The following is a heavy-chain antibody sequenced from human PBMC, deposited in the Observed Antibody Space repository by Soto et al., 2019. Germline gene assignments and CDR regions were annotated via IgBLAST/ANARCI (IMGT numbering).Heavy chain of an antibody. V-gene: IGHV3-30*03. CDR1: GFTFSSYA. J-gene: IGHJ4*01. Sequence: QVQQVESGGGVVQPGKSLRLSCAASGFTFSSYATHWARQAPGKGLEWVTVISIRGGDEYYAESVRGRFTISRDDSKNTLYLQTDSLRVEDTAVYYCARGTIVARQHLDYWGHGTLVTVSS. CDR3: ARGTIVARQHLDY. D-gene: IGHD6-6*01. CDR2: ISIRGGDE.